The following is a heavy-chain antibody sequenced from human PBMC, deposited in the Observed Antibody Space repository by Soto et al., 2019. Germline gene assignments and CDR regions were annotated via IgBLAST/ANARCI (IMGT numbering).Heavy chain of an antibody. V-gene: IGHV4-59*01. CDR2: IYYSGST. Sequence: SETLSLTCTVSGGSISSYYWSWIRQPPGKGLEWIGYIYYSGSTNYNPSLKSRVTISVDTSKNQFSLKLSSVTAADTAVYYCARVLYLGYYYYGMDVWGQGTTVTVSS. J-gene: IGHJ6*02. CDR3: ARVLYLGYYYYGMDV. CDR1: GGSISSYY.